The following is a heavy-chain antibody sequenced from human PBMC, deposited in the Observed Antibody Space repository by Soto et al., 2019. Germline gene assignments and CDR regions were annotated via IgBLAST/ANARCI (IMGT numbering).Heavy chain of an antibody. V-gene: IGHV1-46*01. CDR1: GYTFTSYY. J-gene: IGHJ6*02. D-gene: IGHD3-10*01. CDR2: INPSGGST. Sequence: ASVKVSCKASGYTFTSYYMHWVRQAPGQGLEWMGIINPSGGSTSYAQKFQGRVTMTRDKSTSTAYMELSSLRSEDTAVYYCARERITMVRGALSPCMDVWGQGTTVTVSS. CDR3: ARERITMVRGALSPCMDV.